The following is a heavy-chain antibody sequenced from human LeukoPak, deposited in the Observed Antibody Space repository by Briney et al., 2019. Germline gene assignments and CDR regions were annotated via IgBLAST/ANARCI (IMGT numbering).Heavy chain of an antibody. Sequence: SETLSLTCTVSGGSISSYYWSWIRQPPGKGLEWIGYIYYSGSTNYNPSLKSRVTISVDTSKNQFSLKLSSVTAVDTAVYYCAREFTYYYDSSGHGFDPWGQGTLVTVS. V-gene: IGHV4-59*01. D-gene: IGHD3-22*01. CDR1: GGSISSYY. J-gene: IGHJ5*02. CDR2: IYYSGST. CDR3: AREFTYYYDSSGHGFDP.